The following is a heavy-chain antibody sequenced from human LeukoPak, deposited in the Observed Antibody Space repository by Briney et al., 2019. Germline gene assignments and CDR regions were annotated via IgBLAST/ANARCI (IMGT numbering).Heavy chain of an antibody. CDR2: VHNSGST. CDR3: VRGYSGDYAGGFDY. CDR1: GGSISSYY. Sequence: QASETLSLTCTVSGGSISSYYCHWIRQPPGKGLEWIAYVHNSGSTKYSPSLRSRVTTSLDMSKNQFSLRLISVTAADTAVYFCVRGYSGDYAGGFDYWGPGTLVTVSS. D-gene: IGHD4-17*01. J-gene: IGHJ4*02. V-gene: IGHV4-59*08.